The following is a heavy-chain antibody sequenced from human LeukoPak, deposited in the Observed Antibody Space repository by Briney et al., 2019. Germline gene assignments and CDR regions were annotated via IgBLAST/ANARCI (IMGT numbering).Heavy chain of an antibody. CDR3: ARVRTYYDFWSGYYNVYFDY. CDR2: INHSGST. V-gene: IGHV4-34*01. J-gene: IGHJ4*02. Sequence: PSETLSLTCAVYGGSFSGYYWSWIRQPPGKGLEWIGEINHSGSTNYNPSLKSRVTISVDTSKNQFSLELSSVTAADTAVYYCARVRTYYDFWSGYYNVYFDYWGQGTLVTVSS. D-gene: IGHD3-3*01. CDR1: GGSFSGYY.